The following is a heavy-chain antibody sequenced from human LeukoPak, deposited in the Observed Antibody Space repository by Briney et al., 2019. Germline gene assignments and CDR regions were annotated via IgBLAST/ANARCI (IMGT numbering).Heavy chain of an antibody. CDR1: GFTFDDYA. D-gene: IGHD2-15*01. J-gene: IGHJ4*02. V-gene: IGHV3-9*01. CDR3: AKGSYCSGGSCYSIAYFDY. Sequence: PGRSLRLSCAASGFTFDDYAMHWVRQAPGKGLEWVSGISWNSGSIGYADSVKGGFTISRDNAKNSLYLQMNSLRAEDTALYYCAKGSYCSGGSCYSIAYFDYWGQGTLVTVSS. CDR2: ISWNSGSI.